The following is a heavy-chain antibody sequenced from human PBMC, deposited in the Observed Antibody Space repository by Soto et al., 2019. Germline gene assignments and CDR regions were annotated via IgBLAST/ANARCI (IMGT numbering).Heavy chain of an antibody. CDR3: ARDYYGSGSASNWFDP. D-gene: IGHD3-10*01. CDR1: GYTFTGYY. J-gene: IGHJ5*02. V-gene: IGHV1-2*02. CDR2: INPNSGGT. Sequence: ASVKVSCKASGYTFTGYYMHWARQAPGQGLEWMGWINPNSGGTNYAQKFQGRVTMTRDTSISTAYMELSRLRSDDTAVYYCARDYYGSGSASNWFDPWGQGTLVTVSS.